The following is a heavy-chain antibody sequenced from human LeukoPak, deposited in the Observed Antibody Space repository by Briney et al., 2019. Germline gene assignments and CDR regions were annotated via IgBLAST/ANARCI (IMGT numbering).Heavy chain of an antibody. V-gene: IGHV1-2*06. Sequence: ASVKVSCKASGYTFTGYYMHWVRQAPGQGLEWMGRINPNSGGTNYAQKFQGRVTMTRDTSISTAYMELGRLRSDDTAVYYCARDRREVFYYDSSGYHDYWGQGTLVTVSS. D-gene: IGHD3-22*01. J-gene: IGHJ4*02. CDR3: ARDRREVFYYDSSGYHDY. CDR2: INPNSGGT. CDR1: GYTFTGYY.